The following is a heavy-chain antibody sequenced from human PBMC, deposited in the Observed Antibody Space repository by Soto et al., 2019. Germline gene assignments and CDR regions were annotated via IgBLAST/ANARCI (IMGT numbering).Heavy chain of an antibody. Sequence: GGSLRLSCAASGFTFSSYSMNWVRQAPGKGLEWVSYISSSSSTIYYADSVKGRFTISRDNAKNSLYLQMNSLRDEDTAVYYCAREKRERITIFGVGGYYYYGMDVWGQGTTVTVSS. CDR2: ISSSSSTI. CDR1: GFTFSSYS. CDR3: AREKRERITIFGVGGYYYYGMDV. J-gene: IGHJ6*02. V-gene: IGHV3-48*02. D-gene: IGHD3-3*01.